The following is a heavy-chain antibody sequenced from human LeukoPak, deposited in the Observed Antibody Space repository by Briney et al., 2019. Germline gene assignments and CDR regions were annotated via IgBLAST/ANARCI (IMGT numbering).Heavy chain of an antibody. D-gene: IGHD1-26*01. CDR3: ARVGGTNYYYYGMDV. CDR1: GGSISSGGYY. V-gene: IGHV4-31*03. Sequence: PSETLSLTCTVSGGSISSGGYYWSWIRQHPGKGLEWIGYIYYSGSTYYNPSLKSRVTISVDTSKNQFSLKLSSVTAADTAVYYCARVGGTNYYYYGMDVWGQGTTVTVSS. J-gene: IGHJ6*02. CDR2: IYYSGST.